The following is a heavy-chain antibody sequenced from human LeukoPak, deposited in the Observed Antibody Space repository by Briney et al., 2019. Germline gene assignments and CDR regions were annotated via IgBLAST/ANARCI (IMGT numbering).Heavy chain of an antibody. J-gene: IGHJ4*02. D-gene: IGHD2/OR15-2a*01. V-gene: IGHV4-4*07. CDR2: IYTSGST. CDR1: GGSISSYY. Sequence: PSETLSLTCTVSGGSISSYYWSWIRQPAGKGLEGIGRIYTSGSTNYNPSLKSRVTMSVDTSKNQFSLKLSSVTAADTAVYYCARDLSYYGTYYFDYWGQGTLVTVSS. CDR3: ARDLSYYGTYYFDY.